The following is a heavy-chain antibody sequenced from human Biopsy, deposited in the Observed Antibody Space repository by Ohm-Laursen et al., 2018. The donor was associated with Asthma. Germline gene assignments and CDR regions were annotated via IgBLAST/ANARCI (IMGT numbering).Heavy chain of an antibody. CDR3: ASGPQWSGLDI. J-gene: IGHJ6*02. V-gene: IGHV4-34*01. CDR1: RGPFRGYV. CDR2: IPQGGAT. Sequence: SDTLSLTCALNRGPFRGYVWAWIRQPPGKGLEWIGEIPQGGATTVNPSLKSRVTISMDPSMCQLHLSLRSLTAADTAVYYCASGPQWSGLDIWGQGTTVTVSS. D-gene: IGHD2-8*01.